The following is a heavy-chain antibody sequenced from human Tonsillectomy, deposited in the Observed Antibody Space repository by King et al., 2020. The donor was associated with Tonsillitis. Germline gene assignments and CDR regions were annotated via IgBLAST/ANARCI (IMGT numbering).Heavy chain of an antibody. CDR3: TIDRDVFFDY. CDR1: GFTFSNAW. Sequence: VQLVESGGGLVKPGGSLRFSCAVSGFTFSNAWMSWVRQAPGKGLEWVGRIKRKADGGTTDYAAPVKGRFTISRDDSKNTLYLQMNSLRTEDTAVYYCTIDRDVFFDYWGQGTLVTVSS. J-gene: IGHJ4*02. V-gene: IGHV3-15*01. CDR2: IKRKADGGTT.